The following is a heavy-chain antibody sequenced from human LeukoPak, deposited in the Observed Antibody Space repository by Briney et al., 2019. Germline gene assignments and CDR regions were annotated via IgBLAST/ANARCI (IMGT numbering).Heavy chain of an antibody. J-gene: IGHJ4*02. V-gene: IGHV3-15*01. CDR3: TTYKSYADV. CDR2: IKSNAADGTA. CDR1: GFTFSRAY. D-gene: IGHD1-1*01. Sequence: GGSLRLSCEASGFTFSRAYMSWVRQAPGKGLEWVGRIKSNAADGTADCAAPVKGRFTISRDDSKNMVYPRMDSLKIEDTAVYYCTTYKSYADVWGQGTLVTVSP.